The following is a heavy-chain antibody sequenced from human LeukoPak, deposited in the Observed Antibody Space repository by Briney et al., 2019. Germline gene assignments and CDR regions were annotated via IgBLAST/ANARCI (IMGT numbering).Heavy chain of an antibody. Sequence: ASVKVSCKASGYTFTGYYMHWVRRAPGQGLEWMGWINPNSGATNYPQKLQGRVTMTGDTSISTAYMELSSLRSDDTAVYYCARGEVDSSGWDCFHFWGQGTLVTVSS. D-gene: IGHD6-19*01. V-gene: IGHV1-2*02. J-gene: IGHJ4*02. CDR3: ARGEVDSSGWDCFHF. CDR2: INPNSGAT. CDR1: GYTFTGYY.